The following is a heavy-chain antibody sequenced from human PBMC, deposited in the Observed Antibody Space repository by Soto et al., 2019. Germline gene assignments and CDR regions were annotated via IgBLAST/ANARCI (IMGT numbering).Heavy chain of an antibody. Sequence: SETLSLTCAVYGGSFSGYYWSWIRQPPGKGLEWIGEINHSGSTNYNPSLKSRVTISVDTSKNQFSLKLSSVTAADTAVYYCARALRFLEWPPYSDMDVWGKGTTVTVSS. CDR2: INHSGST. J-gene: IGHJ6*03. D-gene: IGHD3-3*01. V-gene: IGHV4-34*01. CDR1: GGSFSGYY. CDR3: ARALRFLEWPPYSDMDV.